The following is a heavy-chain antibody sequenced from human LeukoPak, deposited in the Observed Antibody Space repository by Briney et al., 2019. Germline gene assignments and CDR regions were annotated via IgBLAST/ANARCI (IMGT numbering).Heavy chain of an antibody. D-gene: IGHD2-2*01. J-gene: IGHJ4*02. CDR2: IIPIFGTA. CDR1: GGTFSSYA. Sequence: GSSVKVSCKASGGTFSSYAISWVRQAPGQGLEWMGGIIPIFGTANYAQKFQGRVTMTRNTPISTAYMELSSLRSEDTAVYYCARGRSYYCSSTSCSNFDYWGQGTLVTVSS. CDR3: ARGRSYYCSSTSCSNFDY. V-gene: IGHV1-69*05.